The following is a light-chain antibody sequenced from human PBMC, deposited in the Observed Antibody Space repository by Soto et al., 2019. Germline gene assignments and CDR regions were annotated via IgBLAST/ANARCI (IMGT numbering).Light chain of an antibody. CDR1: QSISSW. CDR3: QQYNSYSR. CDR2: KAS. V-gene: IGKV1-5*03. Sequence: DIQMTQSPSTLSASVGDRVTITCRASQSISSWLAWYQQKPGKAPKLLIYKASSLESGVPSRFIGSGSGTEFTLTISRLQPDDFATYYFQQYNSYSRFGQGTKLEIK. J-gene: IGKJ2*01.